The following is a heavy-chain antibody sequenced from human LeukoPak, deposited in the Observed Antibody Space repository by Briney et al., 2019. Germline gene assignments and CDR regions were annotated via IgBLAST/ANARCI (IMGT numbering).Heavy chain of an antibody. J-gene: IGHJ4*02. CDR1: GGSISSYY. CDR3: ASSRSSGWYDY. Sequence: SETLSLTCTVSGGSISSYYWSWIRQPPGKGLEWIGYIYYSGSTNYNPSLQSRVTISVDTSKSQFSLKLSSVTAADTAVYYCASSRSSGWYDYWGQGALVTVSS. CDR2: IYYSGST. D-gene: IGHD6-19*01. V-gene: IGHV4-59*01.